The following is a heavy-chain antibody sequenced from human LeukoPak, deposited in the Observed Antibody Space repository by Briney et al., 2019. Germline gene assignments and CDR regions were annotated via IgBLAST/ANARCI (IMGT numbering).Heavy chain of an antibody. D-gene: IGHD3-16*02. CDR1: GGSISSSSYY. Sequence: SETLSLTCTVSGGSISSSSYYWGWIRQPPGKGLEWIGSIYYSGSTYYNPSLKSRVTISVDTSKNQFSLKLSSVTAADTAVYYCANRVDYVWGSYRYDWFDPWGQGTLVTVTS. J-gene: IGHJ5*02. CDR2: IYYSGST. CDR3: ANRVDYVWGSYRYDWFDP. V-gene: IGHV4-39*01.